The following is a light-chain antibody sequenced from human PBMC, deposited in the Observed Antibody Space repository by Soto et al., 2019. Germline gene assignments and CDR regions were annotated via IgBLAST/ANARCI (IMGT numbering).Light chain of an antibody. CDR2: DAS. J-gene: IGKJ1*01. V-gene: IGKV3-11*01. CDR1: QSVSSH. CDR3: HQRQSWPRT. Sequence: EIVFTQPPCTLTLSPGERATLSCRASQSVSSHLAWYQQKPGQAPRLLIYDASSRATGIPARFSGSGSGTDFTLTISSLQPEDFAVYYCHQRQSWPRTFGQGTKVDIK.